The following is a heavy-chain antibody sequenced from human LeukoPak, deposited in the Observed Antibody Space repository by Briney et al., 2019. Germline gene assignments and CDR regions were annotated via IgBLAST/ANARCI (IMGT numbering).Heavy chain of an antibody. Sequence: GGSLRLSCAASGFTFSSYSMSWVRHAPGKGKEWVSTISGSGGSTYYADSVKGRFTISRDNAKNSLYLQMNSLRAEDTAVYYCARDREGWYYFDYWGQGTLVTVSS. J-gene: IGHJ4*02. D-gene: IGHD6-19*01. CDR2: ISGSGGST. CDR1: GFTFSSYS. V-gene: IGHV3-21*01. CDR3: ARDREGWYYFDY.